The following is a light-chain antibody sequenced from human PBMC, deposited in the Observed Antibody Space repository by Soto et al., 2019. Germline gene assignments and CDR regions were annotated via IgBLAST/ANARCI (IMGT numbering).Light chain of an antibody. CDR2: DDH. CDR1: SSNIGIDY. Sequence: QSVLTQPPSVSAAPGQKVTIACSGSSSNIGIDYVSWYQHIPGTAPKLLIYDDHHRPSGIPDRFSGSKSGTSATLDITGLQTGDEADYYYGTWDSSLSAVVFGGGTKLTVL. V-gene: IGLV1-51*01. J-gene: IGLJ3*02. CDR3: GTWDSSLSAVV.